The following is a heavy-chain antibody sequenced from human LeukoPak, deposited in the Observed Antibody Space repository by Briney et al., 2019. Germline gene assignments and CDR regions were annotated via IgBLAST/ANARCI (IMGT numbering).Heavy chain of an antibody. V-gene: IGHV1-69*05. CDR2: IIPIFGTA. CDR3: AKGQQLTNYCYYYMDV. Sequence: SVKVSCKASGGTFSSYAISWVRQAPGQGIEWMGGIIPIFGTANYAQKFQGRVTITTDESTSTAYMELSSLRSEDTAVYYCAKGQQLTNYCYYYMDVWGKGTTVTVSS. J-gene: IGHJ6*03. CDR1: GGTFSSYA. D-gene: IGHD6-13*01.